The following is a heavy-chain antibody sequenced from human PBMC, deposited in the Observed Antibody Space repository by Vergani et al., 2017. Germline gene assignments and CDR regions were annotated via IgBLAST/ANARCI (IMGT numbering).Heavy chain of an antibody. CDR1: GFTFSSYA. V-gene: IGHV3-30-3*01. CDR3: ARGGRFESPSRNYYYYMDV. J-gene: IGHJ6*03. D-gene: IGHD3-10*01. CDR2: ISYDGSNK. Sequence: QVQLVESGGGVVQPGRSLRLSCAASGFTFSSYAMHWVRQAPGKGLEWVAVISYDGSNKYYADSVKGRFTISRDNSKNTLYLQMNSLRAEDTAVYYCARGGRFESPSRNYYYYMDVWGKWTTVTVSS.